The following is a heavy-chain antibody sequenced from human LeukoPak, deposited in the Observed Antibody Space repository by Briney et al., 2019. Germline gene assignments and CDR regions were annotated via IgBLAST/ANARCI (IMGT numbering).Heavy chain of an antibody. V-gene: IGHV4-39*01. D-gene: IGHD3-22*01. J-gene: IGHJ5*02. CDR3: ARQSSGYYDGWFDP. CDR2: IFYTGNT. Sequence: PSETLSLTCTVSGGSILDSTYYWAWVRQPPGEGLEWIATIFYTGNTHYNPSLKSRVTMSVDTVKNQFSLNLNSVTAADTAVYYCARQSSGYYDGWFDPWGQGTLVTVSS. CDR1: GGSILDSTYY.